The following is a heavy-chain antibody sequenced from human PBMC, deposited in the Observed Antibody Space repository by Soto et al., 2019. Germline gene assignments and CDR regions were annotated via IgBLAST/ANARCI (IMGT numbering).Heavy chain of an antibody. CDR1: GYSFHNSG. CDR2: ISVFNGYA. Sequence: ASVKVSCKTFGYSFHNSGIRWVRQAPGQGLEWMGWISVFNGYAHYAQKFQGRVIMTADTFTNTAYMELRGLRSDDTAMYYCSKNGTTWFASWGQGSPVTVSS. V-gene: IGHV1-18*01. CDR3: SKNGTTWFAS. D-gene: IGHD1-1*01. J-gene: IGHJ5*01.